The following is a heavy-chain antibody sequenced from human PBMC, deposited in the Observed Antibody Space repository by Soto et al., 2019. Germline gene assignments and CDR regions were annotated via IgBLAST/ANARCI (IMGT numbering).Heavy chain of an antibody. CDR2: ISPYTGNT. D-gene: IGHD3-16*01. CDR1: GYIFANYG. Sequence: ASVKVSCKASGYIFANYGIAWVRQAPGQGLEWMGWISPYTGNTHSATKIQGRLTMTTDTSTSTAYMDLGSLTSDDTAVYYCVMVDNYVTPTPQDVWGQGTTVTVS. J-gene: IGHJ6*02. V-gene: IGHV1-18*01. CDR3: VMVDNYVTPTPQDV.